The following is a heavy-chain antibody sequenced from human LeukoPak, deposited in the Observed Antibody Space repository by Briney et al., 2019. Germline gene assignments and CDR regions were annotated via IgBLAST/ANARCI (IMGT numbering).Heavy chain of an antibody. CDR3: ARGRGYDTLTGDRTLDF. D-gene: IGHD3-9*01. CDR2: IIPIFGTA. J-gene: IGHJ4*02. CDR1: GGTFSSYA. V-gene: IGHV1-69*05. Sequence: VASVKVSCKASGGTFSSYAISWVRQAPGQGLEWMGGIIPIFGTANYAQKFQGRVTMTRDMSTTTVYMELSSLRSEDTAVYYCARGRGYDTLTGDRTLDFWGQGTLVTVSS.